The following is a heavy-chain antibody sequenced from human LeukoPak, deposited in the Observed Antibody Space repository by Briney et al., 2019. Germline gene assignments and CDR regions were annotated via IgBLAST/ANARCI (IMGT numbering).Heavy chain of an antibody. CDR3: AKRSGSGGPFDY. CDR2: ISPGGST. Sequence: PGGSLRLPCAASGFTFTKYAMSWVRQAPGRGLEWVSNISPGGSTNYADSVKGRFTISRDNSKNTIYLQMSSLRAEDTAIYYCAKRSGSGGPFDYWGQGTLVTVSS. J-gene: IGHJ4*02. CDR1: GFTFTKYA. V-gene: IGHV3-23*01. D-gene: IGHD3-10*01.